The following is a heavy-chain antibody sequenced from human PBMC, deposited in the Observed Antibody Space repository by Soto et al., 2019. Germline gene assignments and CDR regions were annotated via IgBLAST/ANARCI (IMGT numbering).Heavy chain of an antibody. Sequence: SVKVSCKASGDTVSSYAVSWVRQAPGQGFEWMGGIIPFFGTTNYAEKFQGRATITADESTSTAYMELSALRSEDTAMYYCATAGGGGGWLNYYFDIWGQGTQVTVSS. CDR1: GDTVSSYA. J-gene: IGHJ4*02. CDR2: IIPFFGTT. CDR3: ATAGGGGGWLNYYFDI. V-gene: IGHV1-69*13. D-gene: IGHD3-22*01.